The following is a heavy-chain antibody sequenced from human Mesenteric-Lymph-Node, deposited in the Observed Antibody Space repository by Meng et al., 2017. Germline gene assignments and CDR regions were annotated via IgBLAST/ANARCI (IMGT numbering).Heavy chain of an antibody. CDR1: GGSVSSGSYY. J-gene: IGHJ4*02. CDR3: ARAKSPSNSHGPLDH. D-gene: IGHD2/OR15-2a*01. CDR2: IYYSGST. V-gene: IGHV4-61*01. Sequence: SETLSLTCTVSGGSVSSGSYYWSWIRQPPGKGLEWIGYIYYSGSTNYNPSLKSRVTISVDTSKNQFSLKLSSVTAADTAVYYCARAKSPSNSHGPLDHWGQGTLVTVSS.